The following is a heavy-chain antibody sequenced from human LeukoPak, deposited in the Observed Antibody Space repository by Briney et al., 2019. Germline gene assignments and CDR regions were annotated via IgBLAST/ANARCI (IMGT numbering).Heavy chain of an antibody. V-gene: IGHV4-59*01. Sequence: PSETLSLTCTVSGGSISSYYWSWIRQPPGKGLEWIGYIYYSGSTKYNPSLKSRVTISVDTSKNQFSLKLSSVTAADTAVYYCARQEPDYYGSGSYLPIDYWGQGTLVTVSS. CDR1: GGSISSYY. CDR3: ARQEPDYYGSGSYLPIDY. J-gene: IGHJ4*02. CDR2: IYYSGST. D-gene: IGHD3-10*01.